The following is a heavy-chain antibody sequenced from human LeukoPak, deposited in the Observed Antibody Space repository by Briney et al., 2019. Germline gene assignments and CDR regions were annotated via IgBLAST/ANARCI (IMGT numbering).Heavy chain of an antibody. D-gene: IGHD3-22*01. Sequence: PSQTLSLTCAVSGGSISSGGYSWSWIRQPPGKGLEWIGYIYHSGSTYYNPSLKSRVTISVDRSKNQFSLKLSSVTAADTAVYYCARGPTYYYGSSGYDYWGQGTLVAVSS. CDR1: GGSISSGGYS. CDR3: ARGPTYYYGSSGYDY. J-gene: IGHJ4*02. V-gene: IGHV4-30-2*01. CDR2: IYHSGST.